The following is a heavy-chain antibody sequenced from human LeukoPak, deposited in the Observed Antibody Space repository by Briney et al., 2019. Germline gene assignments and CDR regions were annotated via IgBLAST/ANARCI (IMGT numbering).Heavy chain of an antibody. J-gene: IGHJ4*02. Sequence: KASETLSLTCAVYGGSFSGYYWSWIRQPPGKGLEWIGEINHSGSTNYNPSLKSRVTISVDTSKNQFSLKLSSVTAADTAVYYCAKTQGEVVAGTSFDYWGQGTLVTVSS. CDR2: INHSGST. V-gene: IGHV4-34*01. D-gene: IGHD6-19*01. CDR3: AKTQGEVVAGTSFDY. CDR1: GGSFSGYY.